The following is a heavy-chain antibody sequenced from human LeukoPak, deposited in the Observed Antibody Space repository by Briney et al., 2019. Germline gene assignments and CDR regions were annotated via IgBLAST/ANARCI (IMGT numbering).Heavy chain of an antibody. CDR2: IHNSGTT. D-gene: IGHD3-10*01. V-gene: IGHV4-34*01. J-gene: IGHJ4*02. Sequence: SETLSLTCVVSGGPFSGYFWSWIRQSSGKGLGWIGEIHNSGTTNYNPSLNSRVTISEDTSKNQFYLNLSSVTAADTAVYYCARRYYYNLGSFPFDFWGQGTLVTVSS. CDR3: ARRYYYNLGSFPFDF. CDR1: GGPFSGYF.